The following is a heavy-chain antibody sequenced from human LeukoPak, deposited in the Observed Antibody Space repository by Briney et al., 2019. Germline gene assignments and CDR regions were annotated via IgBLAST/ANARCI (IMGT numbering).Heavy chain of an antibody. CDR3: ARALEPDIVVVVAAARSYYFDY. V-gene: IGHV4-31*03. CDR1: GGSISSSSYY. Sequence: PSETLSLTCTVSGGSISSSSYYWSWIRQHPGKGLEWIGYIYYSGSTYYNPSLKSRVTISVDTSKNQFSLKLSSVTAADTAVYYCARALEPDIVVVVAAARSYYFDYWGQGTLVTVSS. CDR2: IYYSGST. D-gene: IGHD2-15*01. J-gene: IGHJ4*02.